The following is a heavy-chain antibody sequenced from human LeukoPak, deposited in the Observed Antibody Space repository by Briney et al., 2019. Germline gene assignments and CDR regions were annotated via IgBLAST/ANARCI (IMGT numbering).Heavy chain of an antibody. Sequence: GGSLRLSCAASGFTFSSYAMSWVRQAPGKGLEWVSAISGSGGSTYYADSVKGRFTISRDNSKNTLYLQMNSLRAEDTAVCYCAKAGSSWFGVDCWGQGTLVTVSS. D-gene: IGHD6-13*01. J-gene: IGHJ4*02. CDR1: GFTFSSYA. CDR3: AKAGSSWFGVDC. V-gene: IGHV3-23*01. CDR2: ISGSGGST.